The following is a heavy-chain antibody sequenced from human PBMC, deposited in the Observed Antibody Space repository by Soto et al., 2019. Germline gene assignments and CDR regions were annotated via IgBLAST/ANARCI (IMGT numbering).Heavy chain of an antibody. Sequence: ASVKVSCKASGYTFTSYDINWVRQATGQGLEWMGWIIPVFGTANYAQKFQGRVTITADESTSIVYMDVTSLRSEDTAVYYCARGDATKIVVTTYYAMDVWGQGTTVTVSS. V-gene: IGHV1-69*13. J-gene: IGHJ6*02. CDR3: ARGDATKIVVTTYYAMDV. D-gene: IGHD3-9*01. CDR1: GYTFTSYD. CDR2: IIPVFGTA.